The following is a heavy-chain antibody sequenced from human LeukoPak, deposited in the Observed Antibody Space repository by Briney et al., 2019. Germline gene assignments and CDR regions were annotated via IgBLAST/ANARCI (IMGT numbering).Heavy chain of an antibody. CDR2: IWYDGSNK. J-gene: IGHJ4*02. V-gene: IGHV3-33*01. D-gene: IGHD6-19*01. Sequence: GRSLRLSCAASGFTFSSYGMHWVRQAPGKGLEWVAVIWYDGSNKYYADSVKGRFTISRDNSKNTLYLQINSLRAEDTAVYYCARDRSSGWSPFDYWGQGTLVTVSS. CDR3: ARDRSSGWSPFDY. CDR1: GFTFSSYG.